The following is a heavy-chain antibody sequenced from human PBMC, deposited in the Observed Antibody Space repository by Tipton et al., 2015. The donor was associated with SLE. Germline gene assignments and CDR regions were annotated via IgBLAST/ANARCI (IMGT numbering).Heavy chain of an antibody. D-gene: IGHD1-1*01. J-gene: IGHJ3*02. CDR2: IYYSGST. CDR1: GGSISSYY. V-gene: IGHV4-59*01. CDR3: ARSQLETLAFDI. Sequence: GLVKPSETLSLTCTVSGGSISSYYWSWIRQPPGKGLEWIGYIYYSGSTNYNPSLKSRVTISVDTSKNQFSLKLSSVTAADTAVYYCARSQLETLAFDIWGQGTMVTVSS.